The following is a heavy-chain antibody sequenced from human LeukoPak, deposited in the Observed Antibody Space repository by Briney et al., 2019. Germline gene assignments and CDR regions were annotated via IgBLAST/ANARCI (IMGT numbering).Heavy chain of an antibody. CDR2: VYYSGST. Sequence: SETLSLTCTVSAGSLSIYYWSWIRQPPGRGLEWITYVYYSGSTSYHPSLKSRVTISVATSKHQFSLNLSSVTAADTAVYYCARLSRTAHLLTYHAFDIWGQGTMVTVSS. D-gene: IGHD5-18*01. CDR1: AGSLSIYY. CDR3: ARLSRTAHLLTYHAFDI. J-gene: IGHJ3*02. V-gene: IGHV4-59*08.